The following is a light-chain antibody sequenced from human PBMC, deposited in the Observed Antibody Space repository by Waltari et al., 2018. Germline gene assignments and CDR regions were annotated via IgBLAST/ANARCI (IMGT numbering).Light chain of an antibody. V-gene: IGKV1-39*01. CDR2: AAS. Sequence: DIQMTQSPSSLIASVGDRISITCRASQNIRNYLNWYQQEPGKAPKLLIYAASSLQSGVPSRFIGSGSGTDFTLTISSLQPEDSATYYCQQSYTTFVYTFGQGTKLEIK. CDR3: QQSYTTFVYT. J-gene: IGKJ2*01. CDR1: QNIRNY.